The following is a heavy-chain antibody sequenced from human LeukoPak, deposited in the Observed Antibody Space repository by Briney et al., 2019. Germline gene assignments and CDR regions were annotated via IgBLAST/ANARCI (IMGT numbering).Heavy chain of an antibody. CDR3: ARDPSYSSYDY. CDR2: INPNSGGT. Sequence: ASVKVSCKASGYTFTGYYIHWVRQAPGQGLEWVGWINPNSGGTKYAQKFQGRVTMTRDTSITTAYMEPSSLRSDDMAVYYCARDPSYSSYDYWGQGTLVTVSS. V-gene: IGHV1-2*02. D-gene: IGHD6-6*01. J-gene: IGHJ4*02. CDR1: GYTFTGYY.